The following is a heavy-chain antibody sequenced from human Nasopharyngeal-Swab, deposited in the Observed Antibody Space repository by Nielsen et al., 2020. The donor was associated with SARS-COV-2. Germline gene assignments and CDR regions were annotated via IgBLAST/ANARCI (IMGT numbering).Heavy chain of an antibody. CDR2: IYYTGST. J-gene: IGHJ4*02. CDR3: ARSLGHYDSSGYDY. D-gene: IGHD3-22*01. Sequence: LRLSCTVSGGSISSGGYYWSWIRQHPGKGLEWIGYIYYTGSTFYNPSLKSRLTISVDTSKNQFSLKLSSVTAADTAVYYCARSLGHYDSSGYDYWGQGTLVTVSS. V-gene: IGHV4-31*03. CDR1: GGSISSGGYY.